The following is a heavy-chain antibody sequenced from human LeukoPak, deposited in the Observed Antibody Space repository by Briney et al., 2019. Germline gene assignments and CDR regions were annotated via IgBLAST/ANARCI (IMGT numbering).Heavy chain of an antibody. V-gene: IGHV4-61*01. D-gene: IGHD3-16*02. CDR1: GDSVSSGSYY. CDR3: ARENTRNYRANYGMDV. CDR2: ISYSGTT. Sequence: PSETLSLTCTVSGDSVSSGSYYWSWIRQPPGKDLEWIGYISYSGTTSYNPSLKSRVTISVDTSKNQFSLKLRSVTAADSAVYYCARENTRNYRANYGMDVWGQGTTVTVSS. J-gene: IGHJ6*02.